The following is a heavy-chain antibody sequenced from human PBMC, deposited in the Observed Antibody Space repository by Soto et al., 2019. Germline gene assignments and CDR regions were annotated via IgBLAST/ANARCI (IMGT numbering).Heavy chain of an antibody. CDR3: AGGLHNSSWYGDAFDI. Sequence: QVQLVQSGAEVKKPGASVKVSCKASGYTFTSYAMHWVSQAPGQRLEWMGWINAGNGNTKYSQKFQGRVTITRDTSARTAYRGLSSLRSEDTAVYYCAGGLHNSSWYGDAFDIWGQGTMVTDS. CDR2: INAGNGNT. CDR1: GYTFTSYA. J-gene: IGHJ3*02. V-gene: IGHV1-3*01. D-gene: IGHD6-13*01.